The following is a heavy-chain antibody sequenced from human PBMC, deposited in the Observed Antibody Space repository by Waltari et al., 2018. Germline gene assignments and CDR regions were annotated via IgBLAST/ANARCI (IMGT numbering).Heavy chain of an antibody. J-gene: IGHJ5*01. CDR1: GGSISSSTYY. D-gene: IGHD6-19*01. CDR3: ARQVAGLWFDS. V-gene: IGHV4-39*01. CDR2: IFYSGST. Sequence: QLQLQESGPGLVKPSETLSLTCTVSGGSISSSTYYWGWIRQPPGKGLEWIGSIFYSGSTYYNSSLKSRVTISIDTSKNQFSLKLSSVTAADTAVYYCARQVAGLWFDSWGQGTLVTVSS.